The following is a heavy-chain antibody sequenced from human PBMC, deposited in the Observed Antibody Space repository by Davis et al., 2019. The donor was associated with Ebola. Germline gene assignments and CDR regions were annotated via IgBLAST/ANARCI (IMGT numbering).Heavy chain of an antibody. Sequence: GESLKISCAASGFTFSSYGMHWVRQAPGKGLEWVAVISYDGSNKNYADSVKGRFTISRDNAKNTLYLQMNSLRAEDTAVYYCARAPHCGGGVCNGFHYYGMDVWGQGTTVTVSS. CDR2: ISYDGSNK. D-gene: IGHD2-8*02. V-gene: IGHV3-30*03. J-gene: IGHJ6*02. CDR1: GFTFSSYG. CDR3: ARAPHCGGGVCNGFHYYGMDV.